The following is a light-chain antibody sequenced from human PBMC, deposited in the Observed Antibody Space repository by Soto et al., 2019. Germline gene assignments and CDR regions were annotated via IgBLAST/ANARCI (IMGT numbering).Light chain of an antibody. CDR2: DAS. J-gene: IGKJ5*01. Sequence: DIQMTQSPSSLSASVGDRVTITCRASQSISSYLNWYQQKPGKAPKLLIYDASSLESGVPSRFSGSGSGTEFTLTISSLQSEDFAVYYCQQYNNWPFITFGQGTRLEIK. CDR3: QQYNNWPFIT. V-gene: IGKV1-39*01. CDR1: QSISSY.